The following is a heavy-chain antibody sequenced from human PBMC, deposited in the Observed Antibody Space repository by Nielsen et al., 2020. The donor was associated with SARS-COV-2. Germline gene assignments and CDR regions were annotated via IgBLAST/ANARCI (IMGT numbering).Heavy chain of an antibody. CDR2: MNPNSGNT. Sequence: ASVKVSCKASGYTFTGYYMHWVRQATGQGLEWMGWMNPNSGNTGYAQKFQGRVTMTRDTSISTAYMELSRLRSDDTAVYYCARDAISAHYGMDVWGQGTTVTVSS. V-gene: IGHV1-2*02. CDR3: ARDAISAHYGMDV. D-gene: IGHD2-21*01. CDR1: GYTFTGYY. J-gene: IGHJ6*02.